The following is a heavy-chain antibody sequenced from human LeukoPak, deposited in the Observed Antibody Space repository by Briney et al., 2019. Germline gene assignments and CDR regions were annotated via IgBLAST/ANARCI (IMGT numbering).Heavy chain of an antibody. Sequence: GGSLRLSCAASGFTFSSFWMNWVRQAPGKGLEWVANIKEDGSEKYYVDSVKGRFTISRDNAKNSLYLQMNSLRAEDTAVYYCARGVYSSSSTDFDYWGQGTLVTVSS. D-gene: IGHD6-6*01. V-gene: IGHV3-7*01. CDR1: GFTFSSFW. CDR2: IKEDGSEK. J-gene: IGHJ4*02. CDR3: ARGVYSSSSTDFDY.